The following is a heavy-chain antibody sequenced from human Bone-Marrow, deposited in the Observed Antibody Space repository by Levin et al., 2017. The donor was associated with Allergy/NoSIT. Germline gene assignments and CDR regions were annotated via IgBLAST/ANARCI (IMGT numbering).Heavy chain of an antibody. CDR3: ARGSFYYGAGTYSRPPMYYFHMDV. J-gene: IGHJ6*03. Sequence: NPSETLSLTCRVTVDSISGYYWSWVRQPPGKGLEWLGYISDTGTTIYSPSLKSRTTISLDTSKKNFSLRLTSVIVADTAVYYCARGSFYYGAGTYSRPPMYYFHMDVWGKGTTVAVSS. D-gene: IGHD3-10*01. CDR1: VDSISGYY. V-gene: IGHV4-59*01. CDR2: ISDTGTT.